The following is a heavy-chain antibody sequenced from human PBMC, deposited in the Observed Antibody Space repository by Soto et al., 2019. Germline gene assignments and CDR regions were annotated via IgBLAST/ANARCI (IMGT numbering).Heavy chain of an antibody. J-gene: IGHJ6*02. CDR2: INAYNGDT. Sequence: QVQLVQSGAEVKKPGASVKVSCKASGYTFTSYGFSWVRQAPGQGLEWMGWINAYNGDTNYAQNLQGRITMTTDTSTHTAYMELRSLRSDDPSVYYCARMGDVPYYYSVMDVWGQGTTVTVSS. V-gene: IGHV1-18*01. D-gene: IGHD3-16*01. CDR3: ARMGDVPYYYSVMDV. CDR1: GYTFTSYG.